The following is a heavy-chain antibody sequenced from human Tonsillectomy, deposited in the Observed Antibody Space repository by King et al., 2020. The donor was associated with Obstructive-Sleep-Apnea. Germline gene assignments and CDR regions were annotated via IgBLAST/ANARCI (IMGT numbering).Heavy chain of an antibody. J-gene: IGHJ4*02. CDR3: ARDRDGRGYFDY. CDR2: MTGYNGDE. D-gene: IGHD5-24*01. V-gene: IGHV1-18*04. Sequence: VQLVESGPEVKKPGASMKVSCKTSGYTFTSYSLGWVRQAPGQGLEWMEWMTGYNGDEKYAQNLQGRVTLTTDTSTSTAYMEMKSLTSDDTAVYYCARDRDGRGYFDYWGQGTLVTVSS. CDR1: GYTFTSYS.